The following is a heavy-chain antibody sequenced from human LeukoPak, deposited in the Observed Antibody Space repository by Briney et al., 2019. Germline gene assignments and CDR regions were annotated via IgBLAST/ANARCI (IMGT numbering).Heavy chain of an antibody. CDR3: AREQRRGLSGSWGGLFASYYTYYYMDV. CDR2: INPSDGAT. Sequence: ASVKVSCKASGYTFTMYYIHWVRQAPGQGLEWMGMINPSDGATTYAQRFQGRVTMTRDMSTTTVYMDLRSLRSEETAVYFCAREQRRGLSGSWGGLFASYYTYYYMDVWGRGTTVTVSS. CDR1: GYTFTMYY. D-gene: IGHD1-26*01. V-gene: IGHV1-46*01. J-gene: IGHJ6*03.